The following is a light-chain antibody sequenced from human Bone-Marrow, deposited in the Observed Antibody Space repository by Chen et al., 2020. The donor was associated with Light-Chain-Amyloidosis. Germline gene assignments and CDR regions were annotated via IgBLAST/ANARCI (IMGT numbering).Light chain of an antibody. CDR1: NIGSTS. CDR2: DDR. CDR3: QVWDRSSDRPV. V-gene: IGLV3-21*02. J-gene: IGLJ3*02. Sequence: SHVLTQPSPVSVAPGQTATIPCGGNNIGSTSVHWYQQTPGQAPLLVVYDDRDRPSGIPERLSGSNAGNTATLTISRVEAGDEADYYCQVWDRSSDRPVFGGGTKLTVL.